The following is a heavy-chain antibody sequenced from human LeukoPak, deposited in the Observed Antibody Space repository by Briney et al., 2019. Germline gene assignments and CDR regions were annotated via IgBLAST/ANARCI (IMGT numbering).Heavy chain of an antibody. CDR3: AKWDENFYYMDV. CDR1: RFTFNRYA. CDR2: ISDSGGGT. V-gene: IGHV3-23*01. Sequence: GGALRLSCAPSRFTFNRYAISWVRQAPRKGVEWVSSISDSGGGTFYASSVRGPFTISRENSKETVFLQVNGLRAEDTAMYYCAKWDENFYYMDVWGQGTTVTVSS. D-gene: IGHD1-26*01. J-gene: IGHJ6*03.